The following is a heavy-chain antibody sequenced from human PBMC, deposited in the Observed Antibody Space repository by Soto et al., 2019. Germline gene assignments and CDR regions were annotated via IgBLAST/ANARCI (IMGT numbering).Heavy chain of an antibody. CDR1: GDRFSSYG. D-gene: IGHD5-12*01. J-gene: IGHJ4*02. CDR3: ARDNSGYGN. CDR2: ISAYNGNT. Sequence: ASVNVSCKASGDRFSSYGLSWVRQAPGQGLEWMGWISAYNGNTNYAQKLQGRVTMTTXXXXXXAXMELXXXXSDDTAVYYCARDNSGYGNWGQGTLVTVSS. V-gene: IGHV1-18*04.